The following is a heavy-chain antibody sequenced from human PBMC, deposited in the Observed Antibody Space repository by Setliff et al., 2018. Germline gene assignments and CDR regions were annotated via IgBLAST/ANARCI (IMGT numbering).Heavy chain of an antibody. CDR2: IIPILGIA. Sequence: GASVKVSCKASGGTFSSYAISWVRQAPGQGLEWMGGIIPILGIANYAQKFQGRVTITADKSTSTAYMELSSLRSEDTAVYYCARVRRPPLHIPDGPFFDYWGQGTLVTVSS. CDR1: GGTFSSYA. V-gene: IGHV1-69*10. CDR3: ARVRRPPLHIPDGPFFDY. J-gene: IGHJ4*02.